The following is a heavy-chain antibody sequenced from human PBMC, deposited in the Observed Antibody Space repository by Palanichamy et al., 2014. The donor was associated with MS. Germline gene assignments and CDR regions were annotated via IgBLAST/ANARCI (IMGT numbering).Heavy chain of an antibody. Sequence: QLQLQESGPGLVKASETLSLTCTVSGGSISSRNYYWGWIRQSPGKGLEWIGSFYYSGSTYYNPSLKSRVTISVDTSKNQFSLKLSSVTAADTAVYYCARIPLDHYYHYYYYMDVWGKGTTVTVSS. CDR1: GGSISSRNYY. D-gene: IGHD1-1*01. CDR3: ARIPLDHYYHYYYYMDV. J-gene: IGHJ6*03. CDR2: FYYSGST. V-gene: IGHV4-39*01.